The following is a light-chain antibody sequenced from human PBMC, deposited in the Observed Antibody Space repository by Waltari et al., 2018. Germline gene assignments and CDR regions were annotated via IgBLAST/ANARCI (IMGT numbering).Light chain of an antibody. CDR3: MQALQTPRT. CDR2: LGS. V-gene: IGKV2-28*01. J-gene: IGKJ5*01. CDR1: QSLLHSNGNTY. Sequence: SPLSLPVTPGEPASISCRSTQSLLHSNGNTYLDWYLQKPGQSPQLLIYLGSNRASGVPDRFSGSGSGTDFTLKISRVEAEDVGVYYCMQALQTPRTFGQGTRLEIK.